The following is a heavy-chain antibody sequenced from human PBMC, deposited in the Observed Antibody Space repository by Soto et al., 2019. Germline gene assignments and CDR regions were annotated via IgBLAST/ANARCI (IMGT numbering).Heavy chain of an antibody. V-gene: IGHV3-30-3*01. J-gene: IGHJ4*02. D-gene: IGHD6-19*01. CDR2: ISYDGSNK. CDR3: ARGGAVAGTED. CDR1: GFTFSSYA. Sequence: QVQLVESGGGVVQPGRSLRLSCAASGFTFSSYAMHGVRQAPGKGLEWVAVISYDGSNKYYADSVKRRFTISRDNSKNTLYLQMNSMRAEDTAVYYCARGGAVAGTEDWGQGTLVTVSS.